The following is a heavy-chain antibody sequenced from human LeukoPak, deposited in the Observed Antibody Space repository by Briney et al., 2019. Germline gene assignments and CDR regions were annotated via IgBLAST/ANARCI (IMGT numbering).Heavy chain of an antibody. V-gene: IGHV3-30-3*01. CDR2: ISYDGSNK. J-gene: IGHJ4*01. CDR1: GFTFSSYA. D-gene: IGHD3-22*01. CDR3: VRHLIYYYDSSGDLDY. Sequence: QPGRSLRLSCAASGFTFSSYAMHWVRQAPGKGLEWVAVISYDGSNKYYADSVKGRFTISRDNSKNTLYLQMNSLRAEDTAVYYCVRHLIYYYDSSGDLDYWGQGTLVTVSS.